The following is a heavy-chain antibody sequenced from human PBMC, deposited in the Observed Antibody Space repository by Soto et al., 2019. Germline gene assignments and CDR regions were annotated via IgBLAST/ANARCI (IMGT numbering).Heavy chain of an antibody. CDR1: EFTFSSYS. D-gene: IGHD6-25*01. V-gene: IGHV3-21*06. J-gene: IGHJ3*01. CDR2: ISSRSTVI. Sequence: EVQLVESGGGLVKPGGSLRLSCVDSEFTFSSYSMNWVRQAPGKGLEWVSSISSRSTVIFYADSLKGRFTIFRDNAKNSLYLQMNSLRVEDTAVYYCVRGGRGYTRDDVFDVWGQGTMDTVSS. CDR3: VRGGRGYTRDDVFDV.